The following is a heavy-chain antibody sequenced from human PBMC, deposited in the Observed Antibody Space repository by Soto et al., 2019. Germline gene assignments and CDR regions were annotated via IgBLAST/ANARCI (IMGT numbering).Heavy chain of an antibody. CDR2: ISTYNGDT. Sequence: QVQLVQSGPEVKKPGASVKVSCEASGYTFTTSGISWVRQAPGQGLEWMGWISTYNGDTNSAQKFQGRVTMTADTSTGTVYMELMSLKSDYTAVSYCARQGSWPYYYYGLDVWGQGTTVTVSS. CDR3: ARQGSWPYYYYGLDV. V-gene: IGHV1-18*01. CDR1: GYTFTTSG. J-gene: IGHJ6*02. D-gene: IGHD1-26*01.